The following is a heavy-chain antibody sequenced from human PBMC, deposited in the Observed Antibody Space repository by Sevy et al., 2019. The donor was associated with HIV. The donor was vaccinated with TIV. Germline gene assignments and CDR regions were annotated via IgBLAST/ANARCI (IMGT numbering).Heavy chain of an antibody. CDR2: IYWDDDK. CDR3: AHSQYYYGGGGAPVY. V-gene: IGHV2-5*02. J-gene: IGHJ4*02. D-gene: IGHD3-10*01. Sequence: SGPTLVKPTQTLTLTCTFSGFSLSASGMGVGWIRQPPGKALDWLALIYWDDDKRYSPSLKSRLTITKDTSKNQVVLTMTNMDPVDTATYFCAHSQYYYGGGGAPVYWGQGTLVTVSS. CDR1: GFSLSASGMG.